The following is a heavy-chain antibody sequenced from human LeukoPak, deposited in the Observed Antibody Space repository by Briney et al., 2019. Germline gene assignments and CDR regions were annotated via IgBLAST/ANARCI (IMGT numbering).Heavy chain of an antibody. Sequence: PSETLSHTCTVSGGSISSYYWSWIRQPPGKGLEWIGYIYYSGSTNYNPSLKSRVTISVDTSKNQFSLKLSSVTAADTAVYYCARGAYYDFWSGYYWFDPWGQGTLVTVSS. D-gene: IGHD3-3*01. J-gene: IGHJ5*02. CDR1: GGSISSYY. CDR2: IYYSGST. V-gene: IGHV4-59*01. CDR3: ARGAYYDFWSGYYWFDP.